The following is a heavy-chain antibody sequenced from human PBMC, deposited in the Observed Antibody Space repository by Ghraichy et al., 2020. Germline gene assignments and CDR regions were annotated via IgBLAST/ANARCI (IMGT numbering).Heavy chain of an antibody. Sequence: SETLSLTCAVYGGSFSGYYWSWIRQPPGKGLEWIGEINHSGSTNYNPSLKSRVTISVDTSKNQFSLKLSSVTAADTAVYYCARRGSKLITMVRGHTLFDYWGQGTLVTVSS. CDR3: ARRGSKLITMVRGHTLFDY. V-gene: IGHV4-34*01. J-gene: IGHJ4*02. CDR1: GGSFSGYY. D-gene: IGHD3-10*01. CDR2: INHSGST.